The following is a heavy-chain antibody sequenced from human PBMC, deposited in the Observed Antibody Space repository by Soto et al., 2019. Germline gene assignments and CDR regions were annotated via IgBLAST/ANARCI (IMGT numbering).Heavy chain of an antibody. J-gene: IGHJ4*02. D-gene: IGHD6-13*01. V-gene: IGHV3-43*01. CDR1: GFTFDDYT. CDR3: AKDSEGGIAAAGNFDY. Sequence: PGGSLRLSCAASGFTFDDYTMHWVRQAPGKGLEWVSLISWDGGSTYYADSVKGRFTISRDNSKNSLYLQMNSLRTEDTALYYCAKDSEGGIAAAGNFDYWGQGTLVTVSS. CDR2: ISWDGGST.